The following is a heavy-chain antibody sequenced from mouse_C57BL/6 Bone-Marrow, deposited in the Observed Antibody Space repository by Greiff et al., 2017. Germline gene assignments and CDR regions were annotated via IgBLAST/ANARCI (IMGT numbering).Heavy chain of an antibody. CDR3: SRETAQVYFDY. D-gene: IGHD3-2*02. CDR2: IDPSDSYT. V-gene: IGHV1-69*01. CDR1: GYTFTSYW. Sequence: QVQLQQPGAELVMPGASVKLSCKASGYTFTSYWMHWVKQRPGQGLEWIGEIDPSDSYTNYNQKFKGKSTLTVDKSSSTAYMQRSSLTSEDSAVYDCSRETAQVYFDYWGRGTARTVSA. J-gene: IGHJ2*01.